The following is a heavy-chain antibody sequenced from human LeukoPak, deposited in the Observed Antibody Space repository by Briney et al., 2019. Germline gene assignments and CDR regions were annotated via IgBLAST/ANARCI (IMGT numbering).Heavy chain of an antibody. CDR1: GYTFTGYY. CDR2: IDPNSGGT. J-gene: IGHJ4*02. D-gene: IGHD3-10*01. Sequence: ASVKVSCKASGYTFTGYYMHWVRQAPGQGLEWMGRIDPNSGGTNYAQKFQGRVTMTRDTSISTAYMELRRLRSDDTAVYYCASGDLWFGELSKFDYWAREPWSPSPQ. CDR3: ASGDLWFGELSKFDY. V-gene: IGHV1-2*06.